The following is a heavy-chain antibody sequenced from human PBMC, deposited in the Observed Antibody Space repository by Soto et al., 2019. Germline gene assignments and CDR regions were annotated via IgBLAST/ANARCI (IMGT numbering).Heavy chain of an antibody. J-gene: IGHJ4*02. D-gene: IGHD1-26*01. Sequence: PGGSLRLSCAASGFTFSSYGMHWVRQAPGKGLEWVAVISYDGSNKYYADSVKGRFTISRDNSKNTLYLQMNSLRAEDTAVYYCAKDTFRELLHFDYWGQGTLVTVSS. CDR2: ISYDGSNK. V-gene: IGHV3-30*18. CDR1: GFTFSSYG. CDR3: AKDTFRELLHFDY.